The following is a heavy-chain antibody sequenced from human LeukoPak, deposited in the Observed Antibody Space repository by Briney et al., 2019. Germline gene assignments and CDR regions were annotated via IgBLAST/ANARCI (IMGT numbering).Heavy chain of an antibody. CDR3: ARDLLLWFGELLGGFGY. J-gene: IGHJ4*02. D-gene: IGHD3-10*01. Sequence: PGGSLRLSCAASGFTFSSYAMHWVRQAPGRGLEWVAVISYDGSNKYYADSVKGRFTISRDNSKNTLYLQMNSLRAEDTAVYYCARDLLLWFGELLGGFGYWGQGTLVTVSS. CDR1: GFTFSSYA. V-gene: IGHV3-30*04. CDR2: ISYDGSNK.